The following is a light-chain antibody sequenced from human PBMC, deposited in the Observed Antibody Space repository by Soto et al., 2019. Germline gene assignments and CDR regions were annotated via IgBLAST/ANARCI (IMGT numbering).Light chain of an antibody. V-gene: IGKV1-5*03. CDR2: KAS. Sequence: DIQMTQSPSTLSGSVGDRVTITCRASQTISSWLAWYQQKPGKAPKLLIYKASTLQSGVPSRFSGSGSGTEFTLTISSLQPDDFATYYCKQYNSYSFGQGTKVDIK. CDR1: QTISSW. CDR3: KQYNSYS. J-gene: IGKJ1*01.